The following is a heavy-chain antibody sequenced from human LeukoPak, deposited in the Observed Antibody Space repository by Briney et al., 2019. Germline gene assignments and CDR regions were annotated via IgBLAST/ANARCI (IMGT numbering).Heavy chain of an antibody. J-gene: IGHJ4*02. CDR2: INPNSGGT. V-gene: IGHV1-2*02. D-gene: IGHD3-22*01. CDR3: ARLVTMIVGRFDY. CDR1: GYIFSGYY. Sequence: ASMKVSCKASGYIFSGYYMHWVRQAPGQGLEWMGWINPNSGGTNYAQKFQGRVTMTRDTSISTAYMELSRLRSDDTAVYYCARLVTMIVGRFDYWGQGTLVTVSS.